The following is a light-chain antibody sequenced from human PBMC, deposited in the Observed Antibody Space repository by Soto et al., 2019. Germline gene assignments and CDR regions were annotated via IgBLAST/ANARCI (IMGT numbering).Light chain of an antibody. Sequence: QSALTQPASVSGSPGQSITISCTGTSSDVGGYNYVSWYQQHPGKAPKLMIYEVSDRPSGVSNRFSGSKSGNTASLTISGLQAEDEADYYCSSYTITSPYVFGNGTKVT. V-gene: IGLV2-14*01. J-gene: IGLJ1*01. CDR1: SSDVGGYNY. CDR3: SSYTITSPYV. CDR2: EVS.